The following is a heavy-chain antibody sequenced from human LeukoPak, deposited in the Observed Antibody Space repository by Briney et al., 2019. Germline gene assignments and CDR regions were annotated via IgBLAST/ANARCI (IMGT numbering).Heavy chain of an antibody. CDR2: INPNSGGT. V-gene: IGHV1-2*06. CDR3: ARGAIVVEMATIGPFDY. D-gene: IGHD5-24*01. J-gene: IGHJ4*02. CDR1: GYTFTGYY. Sequence: ASVKVSCKASGYTFTGYYMHWARQAPGQGLEWMGRINPNSGGTNYAQKFQGRVTMTRDTSISTAYMELSRLRSDDTAVYYCARGAIVVEMATIGPFDYWGQGTLVTVSS.